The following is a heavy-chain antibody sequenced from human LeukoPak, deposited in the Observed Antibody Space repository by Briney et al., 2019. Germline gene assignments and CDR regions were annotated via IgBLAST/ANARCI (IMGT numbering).Heavy chain of an antibody. CDR3: ARARIVLMVYASWFDP. J-gene: IGHJ5*02. CDR1: GGSFSGYY. Sequence: PSETLSLTCAVYGGSFSGYYWSWIRQPPGKRLEWIGEINHSGSTNYNPSLKGRVTISVDTSKNQFSLKLSSVTAADTAVYYCARARIVLMVYASWFDPWGQGTLVTVSS. D-gene: IGHD2-8*01. CDR2: INHSGST. V-gene: IGHV4-34*01.